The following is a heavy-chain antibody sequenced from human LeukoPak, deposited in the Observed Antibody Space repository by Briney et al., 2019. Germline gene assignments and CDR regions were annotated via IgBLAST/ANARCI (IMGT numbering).Heavy chain of an antibody. J-gene: IGHJ4*02. CDR1: GNSISSDDW. D-gene: IGHD2-21*01. Sequence: SETLSLTCTVSGNSISSDDWWTWVRQPPGRGLEWIGEIYHRGSTNYNPSLKSRVTISIDKSRNQFSLMLSSVTAADTAVYYCAREYGDLDYWGQGTLVTVSS. V-gene: IGHV4-4*02. CDR3: AREYGDLDY. CDR2: IYHRGST.